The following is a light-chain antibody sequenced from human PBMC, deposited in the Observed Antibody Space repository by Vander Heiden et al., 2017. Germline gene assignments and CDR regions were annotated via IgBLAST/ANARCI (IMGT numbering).Light chain of an antibody. CDR1: EHIRRW. CDR3: QQYDRGRT. Sequence: DIQMTPSPSTLSASVEDRVTITCRDNEHIRRWLAWYQQKPGKAPKLLFYRASSLESGVPSRFSGSGAGTEFTLTISSLQPDDLATYYCQQYDRGRTFGQGTKVEVK. J-gene: IGKJ1*01. CDR2: RAS. V-gene: IGKV1-5*03.